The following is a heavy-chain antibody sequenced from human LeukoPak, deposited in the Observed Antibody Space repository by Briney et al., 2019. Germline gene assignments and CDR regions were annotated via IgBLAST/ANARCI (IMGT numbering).Heavy chain of an antibody. D-gene: IGHD6-19*01. V-gene: IGHV3-21*01. CDR3: ATGVAVAGTHFVDY. Sequence: GGSLRLSCAASRFTFSNYNINWVRQAPGKGLECISSISSGSSHIHYADSVKGRFTISRDNAKNSVYLQMNSLRVDDTAVYYCATGVAVAGTHFVDYWGQGTLVSVSS. CDR2: ISSGSSHI. CDR1: RFTFSNYN. J-gene: IGHJ4*02.